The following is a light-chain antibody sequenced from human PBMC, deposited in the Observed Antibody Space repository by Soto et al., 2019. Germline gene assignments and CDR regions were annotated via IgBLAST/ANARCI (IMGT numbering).Light chain of an antibody. V-gene: IGKV1-5*01. CDR1: QTISSW. CDR2: DAS. J-gene: IGKJ1*01. CDR3: QQYNSYSWT. Sequence: DIQMPQSPSTLSGSVGARVTITCRASQTISSWLAWYQQKPGKAPKILIYDASSLESGVPSRFSGSGSGTEFTLTISSLQPDDFATYYCQQYNSYSWTFGQGTKVDI.